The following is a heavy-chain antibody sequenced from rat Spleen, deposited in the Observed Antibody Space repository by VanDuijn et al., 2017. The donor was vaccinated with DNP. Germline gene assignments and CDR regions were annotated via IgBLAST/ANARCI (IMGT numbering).Heavy chain of an antibody. CDR1: GFTFSGYW. Sequence: EVQLVESGGGLVQPERSLKLSCAASGFTFSGYWMYWLRQAPGKGLEWVASINTDGDSTYYLESVKGRFTIIRANAENTVYLQMNSLRFDDTATYYCAKDPEYYGFQGYFDYWGQGVMVTVSS. CDR2: INTDGDST. D-gene: IGHD1-6*01. J-gene: IGHJ2*01. CDR3: AKDPEYYGFQGYFDY. V-gene: IGHV5-58*01.